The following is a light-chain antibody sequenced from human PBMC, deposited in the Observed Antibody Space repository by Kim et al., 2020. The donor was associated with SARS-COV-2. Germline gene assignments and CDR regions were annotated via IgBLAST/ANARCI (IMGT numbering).Light chain of an antibody. V-gene: IGLV1-44*01. J-gene: IGLJ2*01. CDR2: TNN. Sequence: GQRVTISCSGGSSNIGSNDVNWYQQLPGTAPKLLIYTNNQRPSGVPDRLSGSKSGTSASLAISGLQSEDEADYYCATWDDSLNGLVFGGGTQLTVL. CDR1: SSNIGSND. CDR3: ATWDDSLNGLV.